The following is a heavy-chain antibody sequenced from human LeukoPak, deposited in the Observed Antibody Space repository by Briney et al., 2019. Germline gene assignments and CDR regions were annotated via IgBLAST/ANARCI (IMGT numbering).Heavy chain of an antibody. J-gene: IGHJ4*01. CDR1: GASISSSIYY. CDR3: ARQKLLRFGELTSPHYFDF. CDR2: IKHTGST. Sequence: SETLSLTCTVSGASISSSIYYWGWIRQSPGKGLEWIGEIKHTGSTTYNASLKSRVTIFVDTSKNQFSLRLKSVTAADTAVYFCARQKLLRFGELTSPHYFDFWGHGILVTVSS. D-gene: IGHD3-10*01. V-gene: IGHV4-39*01.